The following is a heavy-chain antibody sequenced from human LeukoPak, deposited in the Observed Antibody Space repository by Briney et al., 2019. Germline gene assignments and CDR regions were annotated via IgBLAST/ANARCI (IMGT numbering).Heavy chain of an antibody. V-gene: IGHV1-2*02. Sequence: ASVKVSCKASGYTFTGYYMHWVRQAPGQGLEWMGWINPNSGGTNYAQKFQGRVTMTRDTPISTAYMELTRLTSDDTAVYFCARGAPELSGWSLGDWGQGTLVIVSS. CDR3: ARGAPELSGWSLGD. CDR1: GYTFTGYY. J-gene: IGHJ4*02. D-gene: IGHD6-19*01. CDR2: INPNSGGT.